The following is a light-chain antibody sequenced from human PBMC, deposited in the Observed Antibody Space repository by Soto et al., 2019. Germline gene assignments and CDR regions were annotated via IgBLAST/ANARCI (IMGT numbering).Light chain of an antibody. Sequence: EIVLTQSPGTLSLSPGERATLSCRASQSVSSDYLAWYQQKPGQAPRLLIYGASSRATGIPDRFSDSGSGTDFTLTISRLEPEDFAVYYCQQYGTSPVTFGGGTKVDIK. CDR3: QQYGTSPVT. CDR2: GAS. V-gene: IGKV3-20*01. J-gene: IGKJ4*01. CDR1: QSVSSDY.